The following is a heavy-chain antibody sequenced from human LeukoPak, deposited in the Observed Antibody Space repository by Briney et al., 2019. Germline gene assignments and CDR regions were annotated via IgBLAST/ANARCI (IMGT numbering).Heavy chain of an antibody. D-gene: IGHD3-10*01. CDR2: IYTSGST. Sequence: PSESLSLTCTVSGGSISSHYWSWIRQPAGKGLEWIGRIYTSGSTNYNHSLRSRVTMSVDTSKTQFTLNLSSVTAAATAVYYCARDDMVRGVIKDWGQGTLVTVSS. CDR3: ARDDMVRGVIKD. V-gene: IGHV4-4*07. CDR1: GGSISSHY. J-gene: IGHJ1*01.